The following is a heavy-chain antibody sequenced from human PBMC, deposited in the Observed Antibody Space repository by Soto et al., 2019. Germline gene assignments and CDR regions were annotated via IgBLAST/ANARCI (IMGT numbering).Heavy chain of an antibody. Sequence: ASVKVSCKASGYTFTSYGISWVRQAPGQGLEWMGWISAYNGNTNYAQKLQGRVTMTTDTSTSTAYMELRSLRSDDTAVYYCARDPPRYCSGGSCYREGQDVFDIWGQGTMVTVSS. D-gene: IGHD2-15*01. J-gene: IGHJ3*02. CDR3: ARDPPRYCSGGSCYREGQDVFDI. V-gene: IGHV1-18*01. CDR1: GYTFTSYG. CDR2: ISAYNGNT.